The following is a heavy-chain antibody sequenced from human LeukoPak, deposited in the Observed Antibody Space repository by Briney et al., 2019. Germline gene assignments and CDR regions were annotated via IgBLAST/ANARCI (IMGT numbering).Heavy chain of an antibody. J-gene: IGHJ6*02. CDR1: GYTFTGYY. CDR2: INPNSGGT. D-gene: IGHD2-2*01. CDR3: ARDAPILGYCSSTSCYAVPYYYYGMDV. Sequence: ASVKVSCKASGYTFTGYYMHWVRQAPGQGLEWMGWINPNSGGTNYAQKFQGRVTMTRDTSISTAYMELGRLRSDDTAVYYCARDAPILGYCSSTSCYAVPYYYYGMDVWGQGTTVTVSS. V-gene: IGHV1-2*02.